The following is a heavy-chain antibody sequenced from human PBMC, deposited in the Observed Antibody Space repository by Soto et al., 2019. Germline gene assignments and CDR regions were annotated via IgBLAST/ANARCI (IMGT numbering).Heavy chain of an antibody. D-gene: IGHD4-4*01. CDR1: GFTFSSYG. Sequence: GGSLRLSCAASGFTFSSYGVHWVRQAPGKGLEWVAVISYDGSNKYYADSVKGRFTISRDNSKNTLYLQMNSLRAEDTAVYYCAKVLQYQYGYGMDVWGQGTTVTVSS. CDR3: AKVLQYQYGYGMDV. J-gene: IGHJ6*02. CDR2: ISYDGSNK. V-gene: IGHV3-30*18.